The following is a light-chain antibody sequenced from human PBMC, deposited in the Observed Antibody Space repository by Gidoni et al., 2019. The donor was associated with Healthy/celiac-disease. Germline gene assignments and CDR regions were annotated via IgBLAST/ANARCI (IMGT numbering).Light chain of an antibody. V-gene: IGLV1-44*01. CDR3: AAWDDSLNGLVV. J-gene: IGLJ2*01. CDR2: SNN. Sequence: QSVLTHPPSASGTPGQMVPISCSGSSSTIGSNTVNWYQQLPGTAPKLLIYSNNQRPSRVPDRFSGSKSGTSASLAISGLQSEDEADYYCAAWDDSLNGLVVFGGGTKLTVL. CDR1: SSTIGSNT.